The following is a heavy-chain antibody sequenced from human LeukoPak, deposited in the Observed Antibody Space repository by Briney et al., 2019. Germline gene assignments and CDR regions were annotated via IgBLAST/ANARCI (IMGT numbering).Heavy chain of an antibody. CDR2: ISSSSSYI. CDR3: ARGSAYYYGSAYDY. V-gene: IGHV3-21*01. J-gene: IGHJ4*02. Sequence: GGSLRLSCAASGFTFSSYSMNWVRQAPGKGLEWVSSISSSSSYIYYADSVKGRFTISRDNAKNSLYLQMNSLRAEDTAVYYCARGSAYYYGSAYDYWGQGTLVTVPS. CDR1: GFTFSSYS. D-gene: IGHD3-10*01.